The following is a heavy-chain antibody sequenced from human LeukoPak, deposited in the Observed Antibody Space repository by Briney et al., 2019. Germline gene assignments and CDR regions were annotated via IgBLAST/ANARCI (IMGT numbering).Heavy chain of an antibody. D-gene: IGHD6-13*01. CDR1: GFPLSNYA. J-gene: IGHJ3*02. CDR2: ISSSSTYI. CDR3: ARNRYGSSLDAFVI. Sequence: PGGSLSLFCGASGFPLSNYAMGWVPEAPGRGLEWVSSISSSSTYIYYADSVKGRFTSSRDNAKNSLHLQMNSLRAEDTAVYYCARNRYGSSLDAFVIWGQGTVVTVSS. V-gene: IGHV3-21*01.